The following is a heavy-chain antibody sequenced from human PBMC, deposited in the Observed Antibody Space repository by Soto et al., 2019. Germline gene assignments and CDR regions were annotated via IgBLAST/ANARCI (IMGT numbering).Heavy chain of an antibody. V-gene: IGHV1-8*01. CDR2: MNPNSGNT. Sequence: GASVKVSCKASGYTFTSYDINWVRQATGQGLEWMGWMNPNSGNTGYAQKFQGRVTMTRNTSISTAYMELSSLRSEDTAVYYCARASNSVIVVVVYGALDPWGQGTLVTVSS. J-gene: IGHJ5*02. D-gene: IGHD2-15*01. CDR3: ARASNSVIVVVVYGALDP. CDR1: GYTFTSYD.